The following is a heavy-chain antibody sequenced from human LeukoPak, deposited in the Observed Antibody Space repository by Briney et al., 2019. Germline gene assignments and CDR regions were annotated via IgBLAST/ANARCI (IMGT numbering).Heavy chain of an antibody. CDR2: IYYSGST. V-gene: IGHV4-61*01. D-gene: IGHD2-2*01. CDR3: ARHIVVAPAAYGWEYSGYDSHFDY. J-gene: IGHJ4*02. CDR1: GGSISSSSYY. Sequence: PSETLSLTCTVSGGSISSSSYYWSWIRQPPGRGLEWIGYIYYSGSTNYNPSLKSRVTISVDTSKNQFSLKLSSVTAADTAVYYCARHIVVAPAAYGWEYSGYDSHFDYWGQGTLVTVSS.